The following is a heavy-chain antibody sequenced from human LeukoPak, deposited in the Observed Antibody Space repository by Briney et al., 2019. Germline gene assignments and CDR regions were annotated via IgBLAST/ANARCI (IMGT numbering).Heavy chain of an antibody. CDR2: IHHSGNT. V-gene: IGHV4-38-2*02. Sequence: SETLSLTCTVSGYSISNGHVWAWIRQPPGKGLEWIGTIHHSGNTYYNPSLQSRVTVSVDTSRNQFSLRVYSVTAADTGAYYCARIDWTPDSWGQGTLVTVSS. J-gene: IGHJ4*02. CDR3: ARIDWTPDS. D-gene: IGHD1-1*01. CDR1: GYSISNGHV.